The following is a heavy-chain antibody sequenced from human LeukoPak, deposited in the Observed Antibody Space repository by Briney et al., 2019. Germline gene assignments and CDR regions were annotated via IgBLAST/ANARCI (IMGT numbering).Heavy chain of an antibody. CDR3: ARVSHSNYTYWYFDL. D-gene: IGHD4-11*01. CDR2: IYYSGST. Sequence: PSQTLSLTCTVSGGSISSGGFYWSWIRQHPGRGLEWIGYIYYSGSTYYNPSLKSRVTISVDTSKNQFSLKLSSVTAADTAVYYCARVSHSNYTYWYFDLWGRGTLVTVSS. CDR1: GGSISSGGFY. J-gene: IGHJ2*01. V-gene: IGHV4-31*03.